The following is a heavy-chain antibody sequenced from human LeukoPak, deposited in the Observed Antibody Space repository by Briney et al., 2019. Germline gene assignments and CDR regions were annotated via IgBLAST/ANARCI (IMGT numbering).Heavy chain of an antibody. J-gene: IGHJ4*02. Sequence: GGSLRLSCAASGFTFSSYAMSWVRQAPGKGLEWVSATSGSGGSTYYADSVKGRFTISRDNSKNTLYLQMNSLRAEDTAVYYCAKDRTTYYAFWSGYYSGGFDYWGQGTLVTVSS. V-gene: IGHV3-23*01. CDR3: AKDRTTYYAFWSGYYSGGFDY. D-gene: IGHD3-3*01. CDR1: GFTFSSYA. CDR2: TSGSGGST.